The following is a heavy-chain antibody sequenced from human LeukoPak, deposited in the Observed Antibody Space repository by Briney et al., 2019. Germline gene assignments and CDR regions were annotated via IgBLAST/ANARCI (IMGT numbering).Heavy chain of an antibody. Sequence: GGSLRLSCAASGFTFSSYAMHWVRQAPGKGLEWVAVISYDGSNKYYADSVKGRFTIPRDNYKNTLFLQMNSLRAEDTAVYYCVKGRLTVAGHFDFWGQGTLVTVSS. CDR3: VKGRLTVAGHFDF. CDR1: GFTFSSYA. J-gene: IGHJ4*02. D-gene: IGHD6-19*01. V-gene: IGHV3-30-3*01. CDR2: ISYDGSNK.